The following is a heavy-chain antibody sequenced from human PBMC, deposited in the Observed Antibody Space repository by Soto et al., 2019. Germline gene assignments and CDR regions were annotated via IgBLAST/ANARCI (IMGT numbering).Heavy chain of an antibody. J-gene: IGHJ4*02. V-gene: IGHV3-7*05. CDR3: ATWFGELGAY. CDR1: GFPFSAYW. CDR2: IKQHGSEI. Sequence: GGSLRLSCETSGFPFSAYWMSWVRQAPGKGLEWVANIKQHGSEIHYLDSVKGRFTISRDNARSSLYLQMNSLRVEDTAVYYCATWFGELGAYWGQGTLVTVSS. D-gene: IGHD3-10*01.